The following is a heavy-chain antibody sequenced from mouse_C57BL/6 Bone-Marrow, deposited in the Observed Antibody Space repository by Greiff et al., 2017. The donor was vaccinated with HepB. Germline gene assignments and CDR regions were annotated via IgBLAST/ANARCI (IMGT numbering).Heavy chain of an antibody. J-gene: IGHJ3*01. CDR1: GFTFSDYG. CDR3: ARPCIVTTIAY. Sequence: EVMLVESGGGLVKPGGSLKLSCAASGFTFSDYGMHWVRQAPEKGLEWVAYISSGSSTNYYADTVKGRFTISRDNAKTTLFLQMTSLRSEDTAMYYCARPCIVTTIAYWGQGTLVTVSA. V-gene: IGHV5-17*01. D-gene: IGHD2-5*01. CDR2: ISSGSSTN.